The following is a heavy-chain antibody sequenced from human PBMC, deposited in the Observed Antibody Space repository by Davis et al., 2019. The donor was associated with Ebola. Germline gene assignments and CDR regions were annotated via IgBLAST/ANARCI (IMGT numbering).Heavy chain of an antibody. D-gene: IGHD3-16*02. CDR1: GFTFSSYA. CDR3: AKGGDIWGSHRQYYFDY. J-gene: IGHJ4*02. Sequence: GESLKISCAASGFTFSSYAMSWVRQAPGKGLEWVSGIRTSGGSTYYADSVKGRFTISRDNSKNTLYLQMNSLRAEDTAVYYCAKGGDIWGSHRQYYFDYWGRGTVVTVSS. CDR2: IRTSGGST. V-gene: IGHV3-23*01.